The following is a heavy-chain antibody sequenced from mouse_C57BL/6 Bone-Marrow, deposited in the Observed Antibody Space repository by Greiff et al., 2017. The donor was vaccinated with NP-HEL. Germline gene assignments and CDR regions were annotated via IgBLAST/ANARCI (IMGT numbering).Heavy chain of an antibody. V-gene: IGHV5-4*01. Sequence: EVMLVESGGGLVKPGGSLKLSCAASGFTFSSYAMSWVRQTPEKRLEWVATISDGGSYTYYPDNVKGRFTISRDNAKNNLYLQMSHLKSEDTAMYYCAREGDPWGQGTLVTVSA. J-gene: IGHJ3*01. CDR1: GFTFSSYA. D-gene: IGHD3-3*01. CDR3: AREGDP. CDR2: ISDGGSYT.